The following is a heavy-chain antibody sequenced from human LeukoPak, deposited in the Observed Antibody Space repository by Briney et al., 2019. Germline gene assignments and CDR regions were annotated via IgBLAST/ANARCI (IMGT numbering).Heavy chain of an antibody. V-gene: IGHV3-11*05. Sequence: GGSLRLSCAASEFTFSDYSMNWIRQAPGKGLEWVSYIISSNSYTNYADSVEGRFTISRDNAKKSLYLQMNSLRAEDTAVYYCATDSDRRSAYWGQGTLVTVSS. D-gene: IGHD3-22*01. J-gene: IGHJ4*02. CDR3: ATDSDRRSAY. CDR1: EFTFSDYS. CDR2: IISSNSYT.